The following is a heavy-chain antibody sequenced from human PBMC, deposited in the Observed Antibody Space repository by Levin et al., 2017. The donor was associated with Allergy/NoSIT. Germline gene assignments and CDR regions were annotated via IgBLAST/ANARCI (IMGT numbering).Heavy chain of an antibody. Sequence: PSQTLSLTCTVSGGSISIFYWSLIRQPPGKGLEWIGYITHSGRTNYNPSLKSRLTLSLDTSKKQSFWQLTAATAADTAVYYCARDTGGFAFALWGQGTPVTVSS. V-gene: IGHV4-59*01. D-gene: IGHD1-1*01. CDR3: ARDTGGFAFAL. J-gene: IGHJ3*01. CDR2: ITHSGRT. CDR1: GGSISIFY.